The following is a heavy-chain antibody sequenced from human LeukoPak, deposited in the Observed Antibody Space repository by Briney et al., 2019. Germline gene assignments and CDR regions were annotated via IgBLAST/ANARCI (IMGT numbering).Heavy chain of an antibody. CDR1: GGSISSYC. V-gene: IGHV4-59*01. Sequence: SETLSLTCTVSGGSISSYCWSWIRQPPGKGLEWIGYIYYSGSTNYNPSLKSRVTISVDTSKNQFSLKLSSVTAADTAVYYCARSLPYSSSWYYYYGMDVWGQGTTVTVSS. J-gene: IGHJ6*02. CDR3: ARSLPYSSSWYYYYGMDV. CDR2: IYYSGST. D-gene: IGHD6-13*01.